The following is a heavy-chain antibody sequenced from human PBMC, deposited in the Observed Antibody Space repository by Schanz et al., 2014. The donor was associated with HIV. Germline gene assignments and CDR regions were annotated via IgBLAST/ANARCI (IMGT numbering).Heavy chain of an antibody. J-gene: IGHJ6*02. CDR3: AKASFLVAGGKWDYYYLDT. Sequence: QVQLVQSGAEVKKPGSSVKVSCKASGGTFSSYAISWVRQAPGQGLEWMGGINPVLRTANYAQRFQGRVTIIADTSTKILYMELNSLRPEDTAVYYCAKASFLVAGGKWDYYYLDTWGQGTAVTVSS. V-gene: IGHV1-69*06. CDR2: INPVLRTA. D-gene: IGHD6-13*01. CDR1: GGTFSSYA.